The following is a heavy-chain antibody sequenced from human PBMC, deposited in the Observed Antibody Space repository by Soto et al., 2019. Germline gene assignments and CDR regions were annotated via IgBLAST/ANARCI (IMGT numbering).Heavy chain of an antibody. Sequence: QVQLVQSGAEVKKPGSSVKVSCKASGGTFSSYTISWVRQAPGQGLEWMGRIIPILGIANYAQKFQGRVTITADKSTSTAYMELSRLRSEDTAVYYCARSLVVAAISPWGQGTLVTVSS. J-gene: IGHJ5*02. CDR2: IIPILGIA. D-gene: IGHD2-15*01. CDR3: ARSLVVAAISP. CDR1: GGTFSSYT. V-gene: IGHV1-69*02.